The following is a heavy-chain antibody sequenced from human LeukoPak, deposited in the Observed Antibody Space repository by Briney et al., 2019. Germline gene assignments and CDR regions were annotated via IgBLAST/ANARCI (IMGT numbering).Heavy chain of an antibody. D-gene: IGHD4-17*01. Sequence: GSLRLSCAASGFTFSSCAMNWVRQAPGKGLEWVSSVSGSGATTYDADSVKGRFTISRDNSKNTLYLQTNSLGAEDTAIYYCAKDRYGDYSFDSWGQGTLVTVSS. CDR2: VSGSGATT. CDR3: AKDRYGDYSFDS. J-gene: IGHJ4*02. CDR1: GFTFSSCA. V-gene: IGHV3-23*01.